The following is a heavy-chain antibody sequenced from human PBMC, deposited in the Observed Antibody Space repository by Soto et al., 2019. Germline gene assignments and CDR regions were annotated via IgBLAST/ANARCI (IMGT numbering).Heavy chain of an antibody. J-gene: IGHJ4*02. CDR3: ARALPIAARPNNPTGCVLYYFDY. V-gene: IGHV4-31*03. D-gene: IGHD6-6*01. Sequence: QVQLQESGPGLVKPSQTLSLTCTVSGGSISSGGYYWSWIRQHPGKGLEWIGYIYYSGSTYYNPSLKLRVTISVDTSNNRFSLKLSSVTAADTAVYYCARALPIAARPNNPTGCVLYYFDYWGQGTLVTVSS. CDR1: GGSISSGGYY. CDR2: IYYSGST.